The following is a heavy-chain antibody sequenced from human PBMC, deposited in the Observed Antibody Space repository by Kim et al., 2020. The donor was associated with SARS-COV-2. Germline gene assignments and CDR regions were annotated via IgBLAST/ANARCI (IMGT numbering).Heavy chain of an antibody. CDR2: ISGSGGST. Sequence: GGSLRLSCAASGSTFSSYAMSWVRQAPGKGLEWVSAISGSGGSTYYADSVKGRFTISRDNSKNTLYLQMNSLRAEDTAVYYCAKDGERQWLAPFDYWGQGTLVTVSS. V-gene: IGHV3-23*01. J-gene: IGHJ4*02. D-gene: IGHD6-19*01. CDR1: GSTFSSYA. CDR3: AKDGERQWLAPFDY.